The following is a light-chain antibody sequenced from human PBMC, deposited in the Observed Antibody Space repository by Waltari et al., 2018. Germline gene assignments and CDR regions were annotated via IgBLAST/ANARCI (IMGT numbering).Light chain of an antibody. Sequence: EIVLTQSPGTLSLSPGESATLSCRTSQSVTRALAWYQQKPGQAPRLLIYGASNSATGIPERFSGSGSGTDFILTISSLEPEDFAVYYCQHYLRLPVTFGQGTKVEVK. J-gene: IGKJ1*01. CDR3: QHYLRLPVT. CDR2: GAS. V-gene: IGKV3-20*01. CDR1: QSVTRA.